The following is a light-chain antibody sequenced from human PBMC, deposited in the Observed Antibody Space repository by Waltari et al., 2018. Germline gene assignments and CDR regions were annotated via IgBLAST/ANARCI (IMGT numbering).Light chain of an antibody. Sequence: VMTKTPLSLPVTLGEAAATPCRCSHSLLSINCSNYLNWYLQNPCPSPPLLIYYGSNRASGVPDRFSGSGSGTDFTLKISRVEAEDVGVYYCMQALQTPRTFGQGTKVEIK. V-gene: IGKV2-28*01. CDR3: MQALQTPRT. CDR2: YGS. CDR1: HSLLSINCSNY. J-gene: IGKJ1*01.